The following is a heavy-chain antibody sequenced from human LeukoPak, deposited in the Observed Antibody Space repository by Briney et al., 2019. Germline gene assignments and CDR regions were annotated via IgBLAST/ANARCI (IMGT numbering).Heavy chain of an antibody. V-gene: IGHV4-39*07. J-gene: IGHJ4*02. D-gene: IGHD4-17*01. Sequence: SETLSLTCTVSGGSISSSSYYWGWIRQPPGKGLEWIGRIYTSGSTNYNPSLKSRVTMSVDTSKNQFSLKLSSVTAADTAVYYCARSGGTTVTMFDYWGQGTLVTVSS. CDR2: IYTSGST. CDR1: GGSISSSSYY. CDR3: ARSGGTTVTMFDY.